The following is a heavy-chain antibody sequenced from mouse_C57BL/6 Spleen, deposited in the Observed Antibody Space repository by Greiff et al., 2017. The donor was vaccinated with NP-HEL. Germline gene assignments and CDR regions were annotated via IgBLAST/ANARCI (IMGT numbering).Heavy chain of an antibody. Sequence: VQLQQSGPELVKPGASVKISCKASGYAFSSSWMNWVKQRPGKGLEWIGRIYPGDGDTNYNGKFKGKATLTADKSSSTAYMQLSSLTSEDSAVYFCARLDDCDGFAYWGQGTLVTVSA. V-gene: IGHV1-82*01. D-gene: IGHD2-4*01. J-gene: IGHJ3*01. CDR3: ARLDDCDGFAY. CDR2: IYPGDGDT. CDR1: GYAFSSSW.